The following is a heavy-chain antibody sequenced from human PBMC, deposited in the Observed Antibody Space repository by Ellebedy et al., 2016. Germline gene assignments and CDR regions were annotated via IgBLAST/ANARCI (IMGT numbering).Heavy chain of an antibody. CDR1: GFTFSNFF. V-gene: IGHV3-23*01. J-gene: IGHJ4*02. CDR3: YYGHYSGS. D-gene: IGHD4-17*01. CDR2: VSGDGKTT. Sequence: GGSLRLXXVASGFTFSNFFMSWVRQVPGGGLEWLSTVSGDGKTTFSADSVKGRFAISRDNSRNTVFLLMNSLRAEDTGVYYCYYGHYSGSWGQGTLVTVSS.